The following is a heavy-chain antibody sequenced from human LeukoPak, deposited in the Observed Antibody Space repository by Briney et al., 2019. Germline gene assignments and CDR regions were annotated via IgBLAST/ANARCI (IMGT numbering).Heavy chain of an antibody. J-gene: IGHJ4*02. CDR3: ARDPPYDSSGYDDFDY. V-gene: IGHV4-34*01. CDR1: GGSFSGYY. CDR2: INHSGST. Sequence: SETLFLTCAVYGGSFSGYYWSWIRQPPGKGLEWIGEINHSGSTNYNPSLKSRVTISVGTSKNQFSLKLSSVTAADTAVYYCARDPPYDSSGYDDFDYWGQGTLVTVSS. D-gene: IGHD3-22*01.